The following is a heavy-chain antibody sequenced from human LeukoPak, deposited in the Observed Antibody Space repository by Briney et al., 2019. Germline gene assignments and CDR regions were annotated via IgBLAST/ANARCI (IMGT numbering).Heavy chain of an antibody. J-gene: IGHJ4*02. D-gene: IGHD3-10*01. CDR2: ISSSSSYI. CDR1: GFTFSSYS. CDR3: ARGVNEFGELLFGYY. V-gene: IGHV3-21*01. Sequence: PGGSLRLSCAASGFTFSSYSMNWVRQAPGKGLEWVSSISSSSSYIYYADSVKGRFTISRDNAKNSLYLQMNSLRVEDTAVYYCARGVNEFGELLFGYYWGQGTLVTVSS.